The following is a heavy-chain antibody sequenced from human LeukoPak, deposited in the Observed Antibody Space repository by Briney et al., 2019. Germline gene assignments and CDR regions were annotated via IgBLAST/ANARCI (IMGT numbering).Heavy chain of an antibody. CDR1: GGSFSGYY. D-gene: IGHD2-2*01. CDR3: ARGSGCSSTSCQNWFDP. J-gene: IGHJ5*02. V-gene: IGHV4-34*01. CDR2: ISHSGST. Sequence: PSETLSLTCAVYGGSFSGYYWSWIRQPPGKGLEWIGEISHSGSTNYNPSLKSRVTISVDTSKNQFSLKLSSVTAADTAVYYCARGSGCSSTSCQNWFDPWGQGTLVTVSS.